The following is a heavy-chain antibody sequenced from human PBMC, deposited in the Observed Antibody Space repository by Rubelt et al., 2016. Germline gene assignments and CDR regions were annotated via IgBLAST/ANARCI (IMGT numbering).Heavy chain of an antibody. D-gene: IGHD2-21*02. V-gene: IGHV3-13*01. J-gene: IGHJ3*01. CDR1: GFTFSNYD. CDR2: IGTTGDT. CDR3: GRGVTDAFDV. Sequence: GGGLVQPGGSLRLYCTASGFTFSNYDMHWVRQGTGKGLEWVSGIGTTGDTHYLGSVKGRFTISRENARNSFYLQMNSLGAGDPAVYFCGRGVTDAFDVWGQGTMVTVSS.